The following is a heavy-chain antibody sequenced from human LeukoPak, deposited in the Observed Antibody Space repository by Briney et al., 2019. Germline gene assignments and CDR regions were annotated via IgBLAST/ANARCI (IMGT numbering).Heavy chain of an antibody. D-gene: IGHD2-8*01. Sequence: PGGSLRLSCAASGFTFSSYAMSWVRQAPGKGLEWVSAISGSGGSTYYADSVKGRFTISRDNSKNTLYLQMNSLRAEDTAVYYCAKQYCTNGVCYGLGFDYWGQGTLVTVSS. J-gene: IGHJ4*02. CDR1: GFTFSSYA. V-gene: IGHV3-23*01. CDR3: AKQYCTNGVCYGLGFDY. CDR2: ISGSGGST.